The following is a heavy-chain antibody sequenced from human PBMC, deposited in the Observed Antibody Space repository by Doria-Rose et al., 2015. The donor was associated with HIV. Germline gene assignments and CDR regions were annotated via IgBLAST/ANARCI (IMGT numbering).Heavy chain of an antibody. J-gene: IGHJ4*02. CDR1: GYTFTSYG. V-gene: IGHV1-18*01. CDR2: ISGYNGNT. CDR3: AISSYSTNTFDY. Sequence: QVQLVQSGAEVKKPGASVKVSCKASGYTFTSYGVTWVRQAPGQGLERMGWISGYNGNTNYAQKGQGRVTMTTDTSTSTAYMELRSLRSDDTAVYYCAISSYSTNTFDYWGQGTLVTVSS. D-gene: IGHD6-13*01.